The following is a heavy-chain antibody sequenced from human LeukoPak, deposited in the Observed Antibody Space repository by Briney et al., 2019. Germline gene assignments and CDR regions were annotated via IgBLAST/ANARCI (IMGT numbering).Heavy chain of an antibody. J-gene: IGHJ4*02. CDR2: ISSSSSYI. D-gene: IGHD6-13*01. CDR1: GFTFISYS. V-gene: IGHV3-21*01. Sequence: GGSLRLSCAASGFTFISYSTNWVRQAPGKGLEWVSSISSSSSYIYYADSVKGRFTISRDNAKNSLYLQMNSLRAEDTAVYYCARDGIAAAAGFDYWGQGTLVTVSS. CDR3: ARDGIAAAAGFDY.